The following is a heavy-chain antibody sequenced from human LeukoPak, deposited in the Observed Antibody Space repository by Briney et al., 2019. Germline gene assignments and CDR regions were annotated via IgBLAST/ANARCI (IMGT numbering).Heavy chain of an antibody. CDR1: GDSLSSRTYY. J-gene: IGHJ6*03. V-gene: IGHV4-39*07. Sequence: SETLSLTCSVSGDSLSSRTYYWGWIRQSPGKGLEWIGSFYNGGSTFYNPSLKSRVTISVDKSKNQFSLKLSSVTAADTAVYYCARGLEDCSSTSCYGHYYYYMDVWGKGTTVTVSS. CDR3: ARGLEDCSSTSCYGHYYYYMDV. CDR2: FYNGGST. D-gene: IGHD2-2*01.